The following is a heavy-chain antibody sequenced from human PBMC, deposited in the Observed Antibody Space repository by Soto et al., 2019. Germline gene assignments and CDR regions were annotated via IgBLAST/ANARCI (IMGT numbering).Heavy chain of an antibody. J-gene: IGHJ6*02. CDR3: ARDRNVATNRVDYFYGMEV. V-gene: IGHV1-69*01. Sequence: QVQLVQSGAEVKKPGSSVKVSCKSSGGSFSNYALSWVRQAPGQGLQWMGGIIPIFGTAHYAQIFQGRVTITADESTGTAYMELSSLRSEDTAVYYCARDRNVATNRVDYFYGMEVWGQGTTVTVSS. D-gene: IGHD2-8*01. CDR2: IIPIFGTA. CDR1: GGSFSNYA.